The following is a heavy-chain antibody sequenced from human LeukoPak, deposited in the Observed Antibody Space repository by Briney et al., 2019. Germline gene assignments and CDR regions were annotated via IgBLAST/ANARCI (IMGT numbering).Heavy chain of an antibody. D-gene: IGHD4-17*01. J-gene: IGHJ6*02. CDR3: ARMDYGDYGYYYYGMDV. CDR2: IYYSGST. Sequence: SETLSLTCTVSGGSISSGDYYWSWIRQPPGKGLEWIGYIYYSGSTYYNPSLKSRVTISVDTSKNQFSLKLSSVTAADTAVYYCARMDYGDYGYYYYGMDVWGQGTTVTVSS. CDR1: GGSISSGDYY. V-gene: IGHV4-30-4*08.